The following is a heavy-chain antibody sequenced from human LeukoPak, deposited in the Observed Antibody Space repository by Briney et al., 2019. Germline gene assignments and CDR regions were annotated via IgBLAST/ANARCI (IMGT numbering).Heavy chain of an antibody. D-gene: IGHD3-3*01. V-gene: IGHV3-21*01. J-gene: IGHJ4*02. Sequence: GGSLRLSCAASGFTFSSYSMNWVRQAPGKGLEWVSSISSSSSYIYYADSVKGRFTVSRDNAKNSLYLQMNSLRAEDTAVYYCARQGITIFGVVNDYWGQGTLVTVSS. CDR2: ISSSSSYI. CDR1: GFTFSSYS. CDR3: ARQGITIFGVVNDY.